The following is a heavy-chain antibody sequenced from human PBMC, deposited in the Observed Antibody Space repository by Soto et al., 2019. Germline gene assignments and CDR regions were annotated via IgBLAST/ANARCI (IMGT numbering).Heavy chain of an antibody. V-gene: IGHV4-31*03. Sequence: SETLSLTCTVSGGSISSGGYYWSWIRQHPGKGLEWIGYIYYSGSTYYNPSLKSRVTISVDTSKNQFSLKLSSVTAADTAVYYCARGPITGTTGFDYWGQGTLVTVSS. CDR1: GGSISSGGYY. J-gene: IGHJ4*02. CDR3: ARGPITGTTGFDY. CDR2: IYYSGST. D-gene: IGHD1-7*01.